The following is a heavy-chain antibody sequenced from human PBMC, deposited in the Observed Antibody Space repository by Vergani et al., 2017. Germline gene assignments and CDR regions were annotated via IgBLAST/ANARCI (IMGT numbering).Heavy chain of an antibody. V-gene: IGHV1-69*01. CDR2: SIPIFGTA. Sequence: QVQLVQSGAEVKKPGSSVKVSCKASGGTFSSYALSWVRQAPGQGLEWMGGSIPIFGTANYAQKFQGRVTITADESTSTAYMELSSLRAEDTAVYYCARDQANGGGRPVAFDIWGQGTMVTVSS. CDR1: GGTFSSYA. CDR3: ARDQANGGGRPVAFDI. D-gene: IGHD2-8*01. J-gene: IGHJ3*02.